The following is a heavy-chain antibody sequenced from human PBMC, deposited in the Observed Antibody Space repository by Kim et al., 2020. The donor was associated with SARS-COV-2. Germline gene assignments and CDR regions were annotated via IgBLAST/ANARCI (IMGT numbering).Heavy chain of an antibody. J-gene: IGHJ4*02. CDR2: IIPIFGTA. CDR1: GGTFSSYA. V-gene: IGHV1-69*13. Sequence: SVKVSCKASGGTFSSYAISWVRQAPGQGLEWMGGIIPIFGTANYAQKFQGRVTITADESTSTAYMELSSLRSEDTAVYYCARDNGYYYGSGSRGNPFDYWGQGTLVTVSS. D-gene: IGHD3-10*01. CDR3: ARDNGYYYGSGSRGNPFDY.